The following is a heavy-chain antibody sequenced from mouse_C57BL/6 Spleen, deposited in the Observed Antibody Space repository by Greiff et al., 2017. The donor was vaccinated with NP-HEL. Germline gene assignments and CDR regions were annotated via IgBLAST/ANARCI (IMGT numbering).Heavy chain of an antibody. Sequence: VQLKQSGPELVKPGASVKMSCKASGYTFTDYNMHWVKQSHGKSLEWIGYINPNNGGTSYNQKFKGKATLTVNKSSSTAYMELRSLTSEDSAVYYCAGDYDDDWFAYWGQGTLVTVSA. CDR1: GYTFTDYN. CDR3: AGDYDDDWFAY. V-gene: IGHV1-22*01. D-gene: IGHD2-4*01. CDR2: INPNNGGT. J-gene: IGHJ3*01.